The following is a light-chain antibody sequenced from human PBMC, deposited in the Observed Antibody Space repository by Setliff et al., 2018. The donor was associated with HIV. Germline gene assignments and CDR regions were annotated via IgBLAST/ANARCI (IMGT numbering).Light chain of an antibody. V-gene: IGLV1-44*01. Sequence: QSVLTQPPSASGTPGQRVTISCSGSSSNIGSNSVNWYQQLPGTAPKLLIYSNNPRPSGVPDRFSGSKSGTSASLAISGLQSEDEADYCCAAWDDSLNGHVFGTGTKVT. CDR3: AAWDDSLNGHV. CDR1: SSNIGSNS. J-gene: IGLJ1*01. CDR2: SNN.